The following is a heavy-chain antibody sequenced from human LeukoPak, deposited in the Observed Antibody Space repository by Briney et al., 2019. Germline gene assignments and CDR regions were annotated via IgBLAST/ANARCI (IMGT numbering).Heavy chain of an antibody. D-gene: IGHD1-26*01. J-gene: IGHJ4*02. CDR2: INSSGST. CDR3: TTAGRTPI. Sequence: SETLSLTCSVSGDSISYFYWSWIRQAAGKGLEWIGRINSSGSTEYNASLKSRVTMSVDTSKNQFSLKLSSVTAADTAVYYCTTAGRTPIRGQGTLVTVSS. CDR1: GDSISYFY. V-gene: IGHV4-4*07.